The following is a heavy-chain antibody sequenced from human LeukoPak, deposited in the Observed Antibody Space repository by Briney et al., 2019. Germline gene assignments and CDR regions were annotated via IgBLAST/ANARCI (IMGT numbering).Heavy chain of an antibody. CDR1: GGSFSGYY. CDR3: ASWVVEVPAAAHVVFDI. V-gene: IGHV4-34*01. Sequence: SETLSLTCAVYGGSFSGYYWSWIRQPPGKGLEWIGEINHSGSTNYNPSLKSRVTISVDTSKNQFSLKLSSVTAADTAVYYCASWVVEVPAAAHVVFDIWGQGTMVTVSS. J-gene: IGHJ3*02. CDR2: INHSGST. D-gene: IGHD2-2*01.